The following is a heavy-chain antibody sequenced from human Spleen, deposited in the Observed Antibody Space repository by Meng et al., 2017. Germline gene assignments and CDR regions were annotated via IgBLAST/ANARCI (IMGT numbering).Heavy chain of an antibody. J-gene: IGHJ5*02. CDR3: VRSSGWVKTGFDP. CDR2: IGHSGFT. V-gene: IGHV4-39*01. Sequence: QLQLQESGPGLVKPSEALSLTCTVSGGSISTSGYYWGWIRQPPGKGLEWIGSIGHSGFTYYTPSLKSRVTVSIDTSRNQFSLWLTSVTAADTAVYYCVRSSGWVKTGFDPWGQGTLVTVYS. CDR1: GGSISTSGYY. D-gene: IGHD6-19*01.